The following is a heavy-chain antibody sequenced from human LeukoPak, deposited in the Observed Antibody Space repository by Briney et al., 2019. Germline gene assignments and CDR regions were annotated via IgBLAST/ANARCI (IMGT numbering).Heavy chain of an antibody. CDR1: GFSFSTTW. V-gene: IGHV3-7*03. CDR3: ARDPGWGALDY. D-gene: IGHD3-16*01. J-gene: IGHJ4*02. Sequence: GGSLRLSCAASGFSFSTTWMTWVRQTPGKGLELVANINIDGSQRYHADSVEGRFTISRDNVKNTLYLQMSSLRVEDTAVYYCARDPGWGALDYWGQGALVTVSS. CDR2: INIDGSQR.